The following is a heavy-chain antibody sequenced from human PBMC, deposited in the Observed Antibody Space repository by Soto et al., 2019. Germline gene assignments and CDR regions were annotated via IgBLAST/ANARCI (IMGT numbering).Heavy chain of an antibody. Sequence: QVQLVQPGAEVKKPGASVKFYCKASGYIFTNFYIHWVRQAPGQGLEWIGIINPNGGSTNYAQNFQGRVTVTRDTSTSTVYMDLSSLRSEDTAVYYCTRGLASGDYWGQGALITVSS. V-gene: IGHV1-46*03. J-gene: IGHJ4*02. D-gene: IGHD6-6*01. CDR1: GYIFTNFY. CDR2: INPNGGST. CDR3: TRGLASGDY.